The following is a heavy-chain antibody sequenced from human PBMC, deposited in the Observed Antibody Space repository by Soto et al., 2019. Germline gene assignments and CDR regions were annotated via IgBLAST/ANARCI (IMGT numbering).Heavy chain of an antibody. J-gene: IGHJ5*02. Sequence: SETLSLTCTVSGGSISSSSYYWGWIRQPPGKGLEWIGSTYYRGNTYYNPSLKSRVTISVDTSKSKLYLRMKSLRAEGSALYYCAKKVLPYGGSCFDPWGQGTLITVS. CDR3: AKKVLPYGGSCFDP. D-gene: IGHD2-15*01. CDR1: GGSISSSSYY. CDR2: TYYRGNT. V-gene: IGHV4-39*01.